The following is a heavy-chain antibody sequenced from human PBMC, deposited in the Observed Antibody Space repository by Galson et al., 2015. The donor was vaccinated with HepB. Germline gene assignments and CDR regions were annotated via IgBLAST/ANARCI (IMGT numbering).Heavy chain of an antibody. V-gene: IGHV3-11*06. Sequence: SLRLSCAASGFTFSDYYMSWIRQAPGKGLEWLSYISASTIYTNYADSVKGRFTVSRANAKNSLNLQMKSLRAEDAAVYYCARVADADYGDHTRFDSWGQGTLVTVSS. J-gene: IGHJ4*02. CDR3: ARVADADYGDHTRFDS. CDR1: GFTFSDYY. CDR2: ISASTIYT. D-gene: IGHD4-17*01.